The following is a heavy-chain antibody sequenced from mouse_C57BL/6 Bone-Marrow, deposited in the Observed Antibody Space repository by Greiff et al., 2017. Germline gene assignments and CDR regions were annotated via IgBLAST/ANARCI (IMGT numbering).Heavy chain of an antibody. CDR2: IHPNSGST. Sequence: QVQLQQPGAELVKPGASVKLSCKASGYTFTSYWMHWVKQRPGQGLEWIGMIHPNSGSTNYNEKFKSKATLTVDKSSSTAYMQLNSRTSEDSAVYYCSRDGYYFDYWGQGTTLTVSS. V-gene: IGHV1-64*01. CDR3: SRDGYYFDY. J-gene: IGHJ2*01. D-gene: IGHD2-3*01. CDR1: GYTFTSYW.